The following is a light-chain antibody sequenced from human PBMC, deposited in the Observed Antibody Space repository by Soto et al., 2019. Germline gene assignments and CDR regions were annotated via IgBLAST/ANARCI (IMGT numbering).Light chain of an antibody. Sequence: QSALTQPASVSGSPGQSITISCTGTSSDVGLYDYVSWYQQHPGKAPQLMIYEVTKRPSGVPDRFSGSKSGNTASLTVSGLQADDEADYYCSSYAGNNSYVFGTGTKVTVL. CDR1: SSDVGLYDY. V-gene: IGLV2-8*01. J-gene: IGLJ1*01. CDR3: SSYAGNNSYV. CDR2: EVT.